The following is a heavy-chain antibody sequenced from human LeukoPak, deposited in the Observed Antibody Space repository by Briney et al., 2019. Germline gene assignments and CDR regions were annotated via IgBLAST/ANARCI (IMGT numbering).Heavy chain of an antibody. D-gene: IGHD3-10*01. J-gene: IGHJ6*03. CDR2: INPSAGST. Sequence: GASVKVSCKASGYTFTSYYIHWVRQAPGQGLEWMGLINPSAGSTNYAQKFQGRVTMTRDTSTSTVYMELSSLRSEDTAMYYCARGPSITLIRGGQWYYYMDVWGKGTTVTISS. CDR3: ARGPSITLIRGGQWYYYMDV. CDR1: GYTFTSYY. V-gene: IGHV1-46*01.